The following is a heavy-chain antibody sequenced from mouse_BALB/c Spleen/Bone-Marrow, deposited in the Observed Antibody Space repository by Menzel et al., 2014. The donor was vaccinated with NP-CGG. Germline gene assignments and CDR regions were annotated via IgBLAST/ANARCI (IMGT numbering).Heavy chain of an antibody. Sequence: EVKLEGSGGGLVQPGGSMILFCVASGFTFSNYWMNWVRQSSEKGLEWVAEIRLKSNNYATRYAESVKGRFTISRDDSKSSVYLQMDSIRAEDTGIYYCTTGLAYWGQGTLVTVSA. CDR3: TTGLAY. CDR1: GFTFSNYW. J-gene: IGHJ3*01. CDR2: IRLKSNNYAT. V-gene: IGHV6-6*02.